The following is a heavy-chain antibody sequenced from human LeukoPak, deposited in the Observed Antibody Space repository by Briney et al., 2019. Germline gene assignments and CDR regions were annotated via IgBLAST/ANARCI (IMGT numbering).Heavy chain of an antibody. D-gene: IGHD3-22*01. J-gene: IGHJ3*02. V-gene: IGHV1-69*04. Sequence: SVKVSCKASGGTFSSYAISWVRQAPGQGLEWMGRIIPILGIANYAQKFQGRVTITADKSTGTAYMELSSLRSEDTAVYYCARDGSGVTMIVVARGAFDIWGQGTMVTVSS. CDR3: ARDGSGVTMIVVARGAFDI. CDR1: GGTFSSYA. CDR2: IIPILGIA.